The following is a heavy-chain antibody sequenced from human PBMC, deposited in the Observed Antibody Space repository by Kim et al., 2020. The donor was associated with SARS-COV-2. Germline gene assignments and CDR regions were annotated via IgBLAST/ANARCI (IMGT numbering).Heavy chain of an antibody. CDR3: ARAGYTGYDLAHFFDY. J-gene: IGHJ4*02. CDR1: GYTFSTHS. Sequence: SVKVSCKASGYTFSTHSVAWVRQAHGQGLEWMGTAIPYLGTSNYAQNFQGRLTIPADRSTTTVYLDLDTLRSDDTAVYYCARAGYTGYDLAHFFDYWRQ. V-gene: IGHV1-69*08. D-gene: IGHD5-12*01. CDR2: AIPYLGTS.